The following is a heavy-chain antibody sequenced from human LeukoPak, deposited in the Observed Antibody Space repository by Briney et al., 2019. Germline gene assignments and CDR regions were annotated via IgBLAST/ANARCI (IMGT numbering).Heavy chain of an antibody. D-gene: IGHD6-19*01. CDR2: ISYDGSNK. Sequence: PGRSLRLSCAASGFTFSSYAIHWVRQAPGKGLEWVAVISYDGSNKYYTDSVRGRFTSSRDNSKNSLVLQMDSLRTEDPAVYYCAALGDSSGSPWGQGTLVTVPS. V-gene: IGHV3-30-3*01. CDR1: GFTFSSYA. CDR3: AALGDSSGSP. J-gene: IGHJ4*02.